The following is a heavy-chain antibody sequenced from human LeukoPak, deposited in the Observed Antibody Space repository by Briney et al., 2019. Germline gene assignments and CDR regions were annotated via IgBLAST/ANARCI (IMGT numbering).Heavy chain of an antibody. Sequence: PSETLSLTCAVYGGSFSGYYWSWIRQPPGKGLEWIGGINHSGSTNYNPSLKSRATISVDTSKNQFSLKLSSVTAADTAVYYCARGGYDFYAFDIWGQGTMVTVSS. CDR1: GGSFSGYY. J-gene: IGHJ3*02. V-gene: IGHV4-34*01. D-gene: IGHD3-3*01. CDR3: ARGGYDFYAFDI. CDR2: INHSGST.